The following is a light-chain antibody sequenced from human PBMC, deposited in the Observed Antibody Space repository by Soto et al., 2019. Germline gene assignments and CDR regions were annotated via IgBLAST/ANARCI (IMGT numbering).Light chain of an antibody. J-gene: IGLJ2*01. Sequence: QSVLTQPPSVSAAPGQKVTISCSGSSSNIGNNYVSWYQQLPGAAPKLLLSGHSHRPSGVPDRLSGSKSGTSASLAITGLQAEDEADYYCQSYDSGLVGLIFGAGTKVTVL. CDR2: GHS. CDR1: SSNIGNNY. V-gene: IGLV1-40*01. CDR3: QSYDSGLVGLI.